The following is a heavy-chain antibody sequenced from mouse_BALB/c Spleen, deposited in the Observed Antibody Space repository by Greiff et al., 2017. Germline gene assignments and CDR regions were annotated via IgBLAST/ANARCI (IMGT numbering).Heavy chain of an antibody. D-gene: IGHD2-4*01. CDR2: ISYSGST. J-gene: IGHJ2*01. Sequence: EVQLQESGPGLVKPSQSLSLTCTVTGYSITSDYAWNWIRQFPGNKLEWMGYISYSGSTSYNPSLKSRISITRDTSKNQFFLQLNSVTTEDTATYYCARKDYDYLGYWGQGTTLTVSS. V-gene: IGHV3-2*02. CDR3: ARKDYDYLGY. CDR1: GYSITSDYA.